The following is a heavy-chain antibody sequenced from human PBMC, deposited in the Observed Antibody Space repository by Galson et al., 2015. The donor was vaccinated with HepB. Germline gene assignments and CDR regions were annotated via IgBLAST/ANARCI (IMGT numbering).Heavy chain of an antibody. CDR3: AKGPAGRSNYFDY. CDR1: GFTFSSYG. CDR2: ISYDGSNK. J-gene: IGHJ4*02. Sequence: SLRLSCAASGFTFSSYGMHWVRQAPGKGLEWVAVISYDGSNKYYADSVKGRFTISRDNSKNTLYLQMNSLRAEDTAVYYCAKGPAGRSNYFDYWGQGTLVTVSS. V-gene: IGHV3-30*18. D-gene: IGHD1-1*01.